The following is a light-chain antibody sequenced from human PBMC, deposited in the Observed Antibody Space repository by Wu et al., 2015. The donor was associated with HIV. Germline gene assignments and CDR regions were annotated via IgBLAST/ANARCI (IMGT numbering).Light chain of an antibody. Sequence: AIQMTQSPSSLSASVGDRVTITCRASQDITDDLGWYQHKPGKAPEVLISAASTLQNGVPSRFSGSGSGTHFTLTISSLRPEDFATYYCLQNYHYPWTFGQGTKVEIK. CDR1: QDITDD. CDR2: AAS. V-gene: IGKV1-6*01. J-gene: IGKJ1*01. CDR3: LQNYHYPWT.